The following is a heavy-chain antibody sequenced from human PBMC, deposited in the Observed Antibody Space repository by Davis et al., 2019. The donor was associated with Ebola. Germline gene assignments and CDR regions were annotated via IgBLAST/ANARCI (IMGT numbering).Heavy chain of an antibody. J-gene: IGHJ6*02. CDR3: ARIPTVASDYYYYGMDV. Sequence: PGGSLRLSCKGSGYSFTSYWIGWVRQMPGKGLEWMGIIYPGDSDTRYSPSFQGQVTISADKSISTAYLQWSSLKASDTAMYYCARIPTVASDYYYYGMDVWGQGTTVTVSS. CDR2: IYPGDSDT. V-gene: IGHV5-51*01. CDR1: GYSFTSYW. D-gene: IGHD6-19*01.